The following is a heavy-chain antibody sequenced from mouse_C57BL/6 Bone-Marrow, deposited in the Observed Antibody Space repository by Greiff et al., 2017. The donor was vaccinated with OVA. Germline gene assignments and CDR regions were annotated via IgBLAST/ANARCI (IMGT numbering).Heavy chain of an antibody. D-gene: IGHD4-1*01. V-gene: IGHV5-12*01. J-gene: IGHJ1*03. CDR3: ARHSSPLGRRYFDV. CDR2: ISNGGGST. CDR1: GFTFSDYY. Sequence: EVQLVESGGGLVQPGGSLKLSCAASGFTFSDYYMYWVRQTPEKRLEWVAYISNGGGSTYYPDTVKGRFTISRDNAKNTLYLQMSRLKSEDTAMYYCARHSSPLGRRYFDVWGTGTTVTVSS.